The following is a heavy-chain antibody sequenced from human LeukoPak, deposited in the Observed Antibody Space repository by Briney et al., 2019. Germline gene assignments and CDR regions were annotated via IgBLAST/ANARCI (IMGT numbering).Heavy chain of an antibody. V-gene: IGHV3-21*06. CDR1: GFTFSSYS. D-gene: IGHD5-18*01. J-gene: IGHJ4*02. CDR2: ISSSSSYI. CDR3: ARAVYSQGYFSDY. Sequence: GGSLRLSCAASGFTFSSYSMNWVRQAPGKGLEWVSSISSSSSYIYYADSVKGRFTISRDNAKNSLFLQMDSLRVDDTAVYYCARAVYSQGYFSDYWGQGTLVTVSS.